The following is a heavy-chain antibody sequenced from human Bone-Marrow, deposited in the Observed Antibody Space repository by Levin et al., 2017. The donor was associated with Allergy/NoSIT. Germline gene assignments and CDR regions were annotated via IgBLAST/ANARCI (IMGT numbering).Heavy chain of an antibody. J-gene: IGHJ4*02. D-gene: IGHD3-9*01. CDR1: GFTFDDYG. V-gene: IGHV3-20*04. CDR3: AGVGPGFEPTNYFDY. Sequence: GGSLRLSCAASGFTFDDYGMSWVRQAPGKGLEWVSGINWNGGSTGYADSVKGRFTISRDNAKNSLYLQMNSLRAEDTALYYCAGVGPGFEPTNYFDYWGQGTLVTVSS. CDR2: INWNGGST.